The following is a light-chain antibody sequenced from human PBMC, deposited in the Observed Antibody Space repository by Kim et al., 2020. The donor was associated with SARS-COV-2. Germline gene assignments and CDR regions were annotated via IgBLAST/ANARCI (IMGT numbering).Light chain of an antibody. CDR1: SRDIGSYHR. V-gene: IGLV2-18*02. CDR3: SSYTLRITWV. CDR2: DVT. Sequence: QSALTQPPSVSGSPGQSVTITCTGTSRDIGSYHRVSWYRQPPGSAPKLIIFDVTERPSGVPDRFSGSKSDTTASLTISGLQPEDEADYYCSSYTLRITWVFGGGTRLTVL. J-gene: IGLJ3*02.